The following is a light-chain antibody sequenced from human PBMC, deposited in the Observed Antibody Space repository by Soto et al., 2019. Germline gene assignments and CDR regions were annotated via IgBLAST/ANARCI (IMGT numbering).Light chain of an antibody. CDR2: GAS. V-gene: IGKV3-20*01. CDR3: HHSDGSPWT. J-gene: IGKJ1*01. Sequence: ETVLTQSPDTLSLSPGERVTLSCRASQSLPSNSLAWYQQKPGQATSLLFYGASSRATGIPDRFVGSGSGTDFTLTVTRLEAEDSAVDFCHHSDGSPWTFGQGTKVEV. CDR1: QSLPSNS.